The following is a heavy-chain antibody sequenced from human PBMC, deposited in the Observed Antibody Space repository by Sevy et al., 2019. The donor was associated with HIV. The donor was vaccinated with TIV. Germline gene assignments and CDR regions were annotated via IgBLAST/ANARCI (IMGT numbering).Heavy chain of an antibody. J-gene: IGHJ5*02. V-gene: IGHV2-5*02. CDR3: ARWARIAVAEGSWFDP. D-gene: IGHD6-19*01. CDR1: GFSLSTSGVG. CDR2: IYWDDDK. Sequence: SGPTLVKPTQTLTLTCTFSGFSLSTSGVGVGWIRQPPGKALEWLALIYWDDDKRYSPSLKSRLTITKDTSKNQVVLTMTNMDPVDTATYYCARWARIAVAEGSWFDPWGQGTLVTVSS.